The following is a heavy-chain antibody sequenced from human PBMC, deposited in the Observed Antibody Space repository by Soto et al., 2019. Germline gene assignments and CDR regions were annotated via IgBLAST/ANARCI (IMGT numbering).Heavy chain of an antibody. CDR1: GGTFSTYA. D-gene: IGHD5-12*01. Sequence: QVHLVQAGAEVKKPGSSVKVSCKASGGTFSTYAISWVRQAPGQGLEWMGGIIPIYGTANYAQKFQGRLTMTADESTSTVYMELSSLRSDDTAVYYCVREDKPGGYTPPGTSGFDSWGQGTLVTVSS. J-gene: IGHJ4*02. V-gene: IGHV1-69*12. CDR2: IIPIYGTA. CDR3: VREDKPGGYTPPGTSGFDS.